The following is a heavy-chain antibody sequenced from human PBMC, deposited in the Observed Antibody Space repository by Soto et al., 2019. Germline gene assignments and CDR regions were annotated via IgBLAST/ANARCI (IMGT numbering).Heavy chain of an antibody. CDR1: GFTFSSYA. Sequence: QVQLVESGGGVVQPGRSLRLSCAASGFTFSSYAMHWVRQAPGKGLEWVAVISYDGSNKYYADSVKGRFTISRDNSKNTLYLQMNRLRAEDTAVYYCAREGEQWLALGNAFDIWGQGTMVTVSS. V-gene: IGHV3-30-3*01. CDR3: AREGEQWLALGNAFDI. CDR2: ISYDGSNK. D-gene: IGHD6-19*01. J-gene: IGHJ3*02.